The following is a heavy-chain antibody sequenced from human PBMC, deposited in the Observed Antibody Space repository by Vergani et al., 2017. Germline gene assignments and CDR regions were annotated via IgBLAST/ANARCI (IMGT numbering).Heavy chain of an antibody. CDR3: ARDLRLLYNRFDP. CDR1: GFTFSNYG. V-gene: IGHV3-30*03. J-gene: IGHJ5*02. D-gene: IGHD1-14*01. Sequence: QVQLVESGGSVVQPGRSLRLSCAASGFTFSNYGLHWVRQAPGQGLEWVAVISHDGNKKYYVDSVKGRFTISRDNSKSTMYLQMNSLRDEDTGVYYCARDLRLLYNRFDPWGQGTLVTVSS. CDR2: ISHDGNKK.